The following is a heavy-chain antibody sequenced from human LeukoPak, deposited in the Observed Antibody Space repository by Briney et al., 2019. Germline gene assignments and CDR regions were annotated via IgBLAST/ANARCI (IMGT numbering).Heavy chain of an antibody. V-gene: IGHV4-4*07. CDR3: ARDYYYGMDV. CDR1: GGSISNYY. Sequence: SETLSLTCTVSGGSISNYYWIWIRQPAGKGLEWIGRIFTDGSTNYNPSLTSRVTMSVDTSKNQISLRLRSATAADTAVYYCARDYYYGMDVWGQGTTVTVSS. CDR2: IFTDGST. J-gene: IGHJ6*02.